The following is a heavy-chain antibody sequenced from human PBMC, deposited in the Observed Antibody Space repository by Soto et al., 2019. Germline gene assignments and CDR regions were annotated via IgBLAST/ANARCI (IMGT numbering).Heavy chain of an antibody. Sequence: GGSLRLSCAASGFNFNNFGMNWFRQAPGKGLEWVSSIRTSSTYIYYAESVKGRFTISRDNAKKSLYLEMNRLGVEDTAVYYCARDRAPCCGRDCGLVDDWGPGTLHTVST. J-gene: IGHJ4*03. D-gene: IGHD2-21*02. CDR2: IRTSSTYI. CDR1: GFNFNNFG. V-gene: IGHV3-21*01. CDR3: ARDRAPCCGRDCGLVDD.